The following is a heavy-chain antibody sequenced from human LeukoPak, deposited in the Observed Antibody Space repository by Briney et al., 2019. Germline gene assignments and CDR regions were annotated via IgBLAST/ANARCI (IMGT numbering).Heavy chain of an antibody. D-gene: IGHD2-2*01. V-gene: IGHV5-51*01. Sequence: GESLKISCKGSGYIFAAYWIGWVRQMPGKGLEWMGSIYPGDSDTRYSPSFQGQVTISVDRSINTAYLQWNSLKASDTAIYYCARLLEDIVVVPAAIPYNWFDPWRRESLVTVSS. CDR2: IYPGDSDT. J-gene: IGHJ5*02. CDR3: ARLLEDIVVVPAAIPYNWFDP. CDR1: GYIFAAYW.